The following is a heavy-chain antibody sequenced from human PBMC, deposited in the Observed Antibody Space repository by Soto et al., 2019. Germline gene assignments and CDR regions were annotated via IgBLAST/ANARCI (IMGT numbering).Heavy chain of an antibody. CDR2: ISSSSSTI. CDR3: ARVIWSGHLTSDL. CDR1: GFIFSSNS. D-gene: IGHD3-3*01. Sequence: GGSLRLSCAASGFIFSSNSMNWVRQAPGKGLEWISYISSSSSTIYADSVKGRFTISRDNAKNSLYLQMNSLRDEDTAVYYCARVIWSGHLTSDLWGQGTLVTVSS. J-gene: IGHJ5*02. V-gene: IGHV3-48*02.